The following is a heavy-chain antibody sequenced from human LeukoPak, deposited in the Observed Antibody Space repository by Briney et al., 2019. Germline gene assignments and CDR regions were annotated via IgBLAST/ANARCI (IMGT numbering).Heavy chain of an antibody. CDR3: ARAPPYDFWSGPFFDY. J-gene: IGHJ4*02. V-gene: IGHV1-18*01. CDR1: GYTFTNYG. Sequence: ASVKVSCKASGYTFTNYGVSWVRQAPGQGLEWMGWISAYNGYTNYAQKLQGRVTMTTDTSTSTAYMELRSLRSDDTAVYYCARAPPYDFWSGPFFDYWGQGTLVTVSS. D-gene: IGHD3-3*01. CDR2: ISAYNGYT.